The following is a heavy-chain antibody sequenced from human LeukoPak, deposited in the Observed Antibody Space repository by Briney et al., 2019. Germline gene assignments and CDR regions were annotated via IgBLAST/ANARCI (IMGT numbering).Heavy chain of an antibody. J-gene: IGHJ4*02. CDR3: AKESRLGGASGSHHFDY. V-gene: IGHV4-4*07. CDR1: GAPVNFYY. D-gene: IGHD3-10*01. CDR2: IYTRGNT. Sequence: TSETLSLTCTVSGAPVNFYYLSWIRHSAEKGLEWIGCIYTRGNTNYHPSLKSRVTLSVDTSRNQFSLMLSSVTAADTAVYYCAKESRLGGASGSHHFDYWGQGVLVTVSS.